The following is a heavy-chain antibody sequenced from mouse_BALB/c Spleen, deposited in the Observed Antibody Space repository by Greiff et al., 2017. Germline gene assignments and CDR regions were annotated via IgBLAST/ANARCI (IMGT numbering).Heavy chain of an antibody. CDR1: GFTFSSYA. CDR3: AREEDGYYGGFAY. Sequence: DVHLVESGGGLVKPGGSLKLSCAASGFTFSSYAMSWVRQSPEKRLEWVAEISSGGSYTYYPDTVTGRFTISRDNAKNTLYREMSSLRSEDTAMYYCAREEDGYYGGFAYWGQGTLVTVSA. V-gene: IGHV5-9-4*01. D-gene: IGHD2-3*01. CDR2: ISSGGSYT. J-gene: IGHJ3*01.